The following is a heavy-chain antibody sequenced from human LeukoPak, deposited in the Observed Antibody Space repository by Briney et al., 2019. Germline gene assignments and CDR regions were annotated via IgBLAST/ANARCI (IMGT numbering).Heavy chain of an antibody. V-gene: IGHV3-23*01. CDR3: AKDPFVFYGDYGGSAFHI. CDR2: ISGSGGST. Sequence: GGSLRLSCAASGFTFSSYGMSWVRQAPGKGLEWVSAISGSGGSTYYADSVKGRFTISRDNSKNTLYLQMNSLRAEDTAVYYCAKDPFVFYGDYGGSAFHIWGQGAMVTVSS. CDR1: GFTFSSYG. D-gene: IGHD4-17*01. J-gene: IGHJ3*02.